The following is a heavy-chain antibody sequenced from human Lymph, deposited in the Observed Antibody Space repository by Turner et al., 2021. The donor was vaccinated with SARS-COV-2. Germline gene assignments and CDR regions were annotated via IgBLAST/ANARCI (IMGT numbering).Heavy chain of an antibody. CDR3: AKSCRAYWVPVEGMDV. J-gene: IGHJ6*02. Sequence: QVQLVESGGGVAQPGRSLRLSCAASGFTFSSYGMHWVRQAPGKGLEWVAVISYAGSNKYYADSVKGRFTISRDNSKNTLYLQMNSLRAEDTAVYYCAKSCRAYWVPVEGMDVWGQGTTVTVSS. CDR1: GFTFSSYG. D-gene: IGHD2-8*02. V-gene: IGHV3-30*18. CDR2: ISYAGSNK.